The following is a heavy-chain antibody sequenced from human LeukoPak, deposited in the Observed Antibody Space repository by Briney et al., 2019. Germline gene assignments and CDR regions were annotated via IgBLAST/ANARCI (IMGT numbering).Heavy chain of an antibody. J-gene: IGHJ4*02. CDR3: ARVSSSQTWGFGF. D-gene: IGHD6-13*01. CDR2: ISSGGSTI. Sequence: PGGSLRRSCAASGFTFSDSYMSWIRQAPGKGLEWVSYISSGGSTIYYADFVKGRFTISRDNAKNSLYLQMNSLRAEDTAVYYCARVSSSQTWGFGFWGQGTLVTVSS. CDR1: GFTFSDSY. V-gene: IGHV3-11*04.